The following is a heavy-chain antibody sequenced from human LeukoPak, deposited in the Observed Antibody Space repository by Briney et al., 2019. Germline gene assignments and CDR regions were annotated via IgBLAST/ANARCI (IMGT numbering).Heavy chain of an antibody. Sequence: GASVKVSCKASGYTFTGYDINWVRQATGQGLEWMGWMNPNSGNTGYAQKFQGRVTMTRNTSISTAYMEMSRLKSDDTAFYYCARDLSAGGYRDRRLDYWAQGTLVTVSS. D-gene: IGHD5-12*01. J-gene: IGHJ4*02. CDR2: MNPNSGNT. CDR3: ARDLSAGGYRDRRLDY. CDR1: GYTFTGYD. V-gene: IGHV1-8*01.